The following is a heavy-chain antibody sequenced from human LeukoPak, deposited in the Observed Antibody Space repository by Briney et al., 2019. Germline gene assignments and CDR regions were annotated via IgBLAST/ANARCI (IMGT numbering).Heavy chain of an antibody. CDR1: GYSISSGYY. J-gene: IGHJ6*03. CDR2: IYHSGST. V-gene: IGHV4-38-2*02. CDR3: ARDLGYYYDSSGYYYVYYYYYMDV. Sequence: SETLSLTCTVSGYSISSGYYWGWIRQPPGKGLEWIGSIYHSGSTYYNPSLKSRVTISVDTFKNQFSLKLSSVTAADTAVYYCARDLGYYYDSSGYYYVYYYYYMDVWGKGTTVTVSS. D-gene: IGHD3-22*01.